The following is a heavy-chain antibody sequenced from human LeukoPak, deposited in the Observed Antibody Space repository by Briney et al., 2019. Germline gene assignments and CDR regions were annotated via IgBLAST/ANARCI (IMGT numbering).Heavy chain of an antibody. D-gene: IGHD2-2*01. CDR3: ARDWGYCSSTSCLVFDY. V-gene: IGHV3-53*01. J-gene: IGHJ4*02. CDR2: IYSGDNT. CDR1: GFTVSSNY. Sequence: GGSLRLSCAVSGFTVSSNYMSWVRQAPGKGLEWVSVIYSGDNTDYADSVKGRFTISRDNSKNTLYLQMNSLRAEDTGVYYCARDWGYCSSTSCLVFDYWGQGTLVTVSS.